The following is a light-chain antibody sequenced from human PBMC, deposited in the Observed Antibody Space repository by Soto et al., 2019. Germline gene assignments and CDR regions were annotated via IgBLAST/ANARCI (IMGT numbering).Light chain of an antibody. CDR2: ETS. Sequence: EILLTQSPGTLSLSPGDRATLSCRASQTVSNIYLVWYQQRPGQAPRLLIYETSIRASGIPDRFSGSGSATDFTLTISRLEPEDFAVYWCQQFGTSPYTFGQGTKVEIK. CDR3: QQFGTSPYT. CDR1: QTVSNIY. J-gene: IGKJ2*01. V-gene: IGKV3-20*01.